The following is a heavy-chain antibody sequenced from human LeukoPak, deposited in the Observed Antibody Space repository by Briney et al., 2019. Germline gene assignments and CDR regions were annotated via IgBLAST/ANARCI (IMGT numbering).Heavy chain of an antibody. D-gene: IGHD3-10*01. V-gene: IGHV1-69*05. Sequence: SVTVPCKASGGNFSSYAISWVRQAPVQGLEWMGGIIPIFSTANYAQKFQGRVTITTDESTSTAYMELSSLRSEDTAVYYCASMPGIGNAFDIWGQGTMVTVSS. CDR3: ASMPGIGNAFDI. J-gene: IGHJ3*02. CDR1: GGNFSSYA. CDR2: IIPIFSTA.